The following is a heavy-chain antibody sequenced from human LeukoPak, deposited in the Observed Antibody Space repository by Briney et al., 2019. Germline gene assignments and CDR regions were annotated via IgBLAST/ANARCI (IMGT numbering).Heavy chain of an antibody. V-gene: IGHV4-34*01. CDR1: GGSFSGYY. J-gene: IGHJ6*03. D-gene: IGHD3-16*01. Sequence: PSETLSLTCAVYGGSFSGYYWSWIRQPPGKGLEWIGEINHSGSTNYNPSLKSRVTISVDTSKNQFSLKLSSVTAADTAVYYCARFGARRGTYYYYYMDVWGKGTTVTVSS. CDR3: ARFGARRGTYYYYYMDV. CDR2: INHSGST.